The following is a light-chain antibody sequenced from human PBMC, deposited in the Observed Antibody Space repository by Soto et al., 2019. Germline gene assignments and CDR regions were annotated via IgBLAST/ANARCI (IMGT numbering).Light chain of an antibody. Sequence: DIQMTQSPSSLPASVGDRISITCRASQGISNYLSWYQQKPGKAPKLLIYGTSNLQSGVPSRFSGSGSETGFTLTISSLQPEDVATYYCQQSYSAPRTFGQGTKLEIK. CDR3: QQSYSAPRT. CDR2: GTS. CDR1: QGISNY. J-gene: IGKJ2*01. V-gene: IGKV1-39*01.